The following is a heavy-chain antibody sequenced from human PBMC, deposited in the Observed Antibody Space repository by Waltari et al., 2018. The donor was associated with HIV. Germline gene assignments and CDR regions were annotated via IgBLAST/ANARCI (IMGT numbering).Heavy chain of an antibody. Sequence: QLQLQESGPGLVKPSETLSLTSTVSGGSISSSSSYWGWIRQPPGKGLEWIGSIYYSGSTYYNPSLKSRVTISVDTSKNQFSLKLSSVTAADTAVYYCARQDTNYYGSGRIFYWGQGTLVTVSS. J-gene: IGHJ4*02. V-gene: IGHV4-39*01. CDR1: GGSISSSSSY. D-gene: IGHD3-10*01. CDR3: ARQDTNYYGSGRIFY. CDR2: IYYSGST.